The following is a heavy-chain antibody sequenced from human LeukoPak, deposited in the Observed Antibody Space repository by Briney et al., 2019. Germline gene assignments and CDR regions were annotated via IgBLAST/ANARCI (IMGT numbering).Heavy chain of an antibody. D-gene: IGHD5-18*01. CDR2: IIPIFGTA. V-gene: IGHV1-69*13. Sequence: GASVKVSCKASGGTFSSYAISWVRQARGQGLEWMGGIIPIFGTANYAQKFQGRVTITADESTSTAYMELSSLRSEDTAVYYCARPSMVTPQGYYYYYMDVWGKGTTVTVSS. CDR1: GGTFSSYA. CDR3: ARPSMVTPQGYYYYYMDV. J-gene: IGHJ6*03.